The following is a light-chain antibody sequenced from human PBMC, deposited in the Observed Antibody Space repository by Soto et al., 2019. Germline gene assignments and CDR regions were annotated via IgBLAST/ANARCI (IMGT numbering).Light chain of an antibody. CDR2: GAS. CDR1: QSVSSSY. V-gene: IGKV3D-15*01. J-gene: IGKJ1*01. CDR3: QQYNDWPQT. Sequence: EIMLKQSPGTLSLYQGERATLSCRASQSVSSSYLAWYQLKPGQAPRLLIYGASSRATGIPDRFSGSGSGTEFTLTISSLQSEDFAVYYCQQYNDWPQTLGQGSIVDIK.